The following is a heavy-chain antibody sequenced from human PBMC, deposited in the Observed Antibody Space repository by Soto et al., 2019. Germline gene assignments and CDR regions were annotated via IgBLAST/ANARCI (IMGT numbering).Heavy chain of an antibody. Sequence: QVQLVQSGAEVKKPGSSVKVSCKASGGTFSSYAISWVRQAPGQGLEWMGGIIPIFCTANYAQKFQGRVTITADESTSTADMELSSLRSEDTAVYYCARDRTTMVRGVYGMDVWGQGTTVTVSS. D-gene: IGHD3-10*01. V-gene: IGHV1-69*01. CDR1: GGTFSSYA. CDR2: IIPIFCTA. J-gene: IGHJ6*02. CDR3: ARDRTTMVRGVYGMDV.